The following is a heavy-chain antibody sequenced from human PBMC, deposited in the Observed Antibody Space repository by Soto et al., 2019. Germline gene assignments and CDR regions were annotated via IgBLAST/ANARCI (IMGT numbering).Heavy chain of an antibody. J-gene: IGHJ6*02. CDR2: IDPSDSYT. CDR1: GYSFTSYW. D-gene: IGHD2-2*01. CDR3: ARLGGSSPPRGAETQRYYYYYYGMDV. Sequence: GESLKISCKGSGYSFTSYWISWVRQMPGKGLEWMGRIDPSDSYTNYSPSFQGHVTIPADKSISTAYLQWSSLKASDTAMYYCARLGGSSPPRGAETQRYYYYYYGMDVWGQGTTVTVSS. V-gene: IGHV5-10-1*01.